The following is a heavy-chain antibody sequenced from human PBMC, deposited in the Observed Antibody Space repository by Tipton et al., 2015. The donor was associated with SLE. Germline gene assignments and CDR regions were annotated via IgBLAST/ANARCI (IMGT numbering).Heavy chain of an antibody. D-gene: IGHD2-15*01. CDR3: ARYSLTNWHLDL. CDR1: GGSMSTYY. Sequence: TLSLTCTVSGGSMSTYYWSWIRLPPGKGLERIGYIYYSGGTSYNPSLNSRVTISVDTSRNQFSLKLTSVTAADSAVYYCARYSLTNWHLDLWGRGTLVTVSS. J-gene: IGHJ2*01. CDR2: IYYSGGT. V-gene: IGHV4-59*01.